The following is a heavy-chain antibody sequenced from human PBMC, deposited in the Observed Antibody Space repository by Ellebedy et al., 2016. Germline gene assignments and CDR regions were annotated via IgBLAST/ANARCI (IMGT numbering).Heavy chain of an antibody. V-gene: IGHV1-69*04. Sequence: ASVKVSCKASGYTFTSYGINWVRQAPGQGLEWMGRIIPILGIANYAQKFQDRVTIIADKSTSTAFMELSSLRSEDTAVYYCARTHTAMLEYNYGMDVWGQGTTVTVSS. D-gene: IGHD5-18*01. J-gene: IGHJ6*02. CDR3: ARTHTAMLEYNYGMDV. CDR1: GYTFTSYG. CDR2: IIPILGIA.